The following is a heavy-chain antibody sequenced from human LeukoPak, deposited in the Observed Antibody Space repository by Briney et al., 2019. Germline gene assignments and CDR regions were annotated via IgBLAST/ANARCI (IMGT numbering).Heavy chain of an antibody. Sequence: GGSLRLSCAASGFTFSSYAMNWVRQAPGKGLEWVAFVRYDGNNQYYVESVKGRFIISRDNSKNTLYLQMNSLRAEDTALYYCAKGKRMVRGVDTYYFDYWGQGTLVTVSS. CDR1: GFTFSSYA. CDR2: VRYDGNNQ. CDR3: AKGKRMVRGVDTYYFDY. V-gene: IGHV3-30*02. D-gene: IGHD3-10*01. J-gene: IGHJ4*02.